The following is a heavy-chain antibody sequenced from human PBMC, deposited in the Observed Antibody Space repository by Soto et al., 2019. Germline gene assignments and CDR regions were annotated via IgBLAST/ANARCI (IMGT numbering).Heavy chain of an antibody. Sequence: QVQLVQSGAEVKPPGSSVRVSCKASGGTFSSWTVSWVRQAPGQGLEWLGRIIPLLDRPNYAQKFQGRLTITADRSKATAYMDLHSLGSDDTAVYFCAKAPGTSLFWFDSGGQGTLVAVSS. J-gene: IGHJ5*01. CDR1: GGTFSSWT. CDR2: IIPLLDRP. V-gene: IGHV1-69*02. CDR3: AKAPGTSLFWFDS.